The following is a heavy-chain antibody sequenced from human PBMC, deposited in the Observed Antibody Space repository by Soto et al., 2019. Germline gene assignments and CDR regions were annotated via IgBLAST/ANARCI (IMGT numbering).Heavy chain of an antibody. D-gene: IGHD1-26*01. CDR1: GFTFSSHP. J-gene: IGHJ3*01. Sequence: EVLLLESGGGLVQPGGSLRLSCAASGFTFSSHPMSWVRQAPGKGLEWVSAIAESGDGTAYIDSVKGRFTISRDNFKNTLYLKMDSLGAEVTAVYFCANSLGKYFLSGLPFDLWGQGPMVTVSS. CDR3: ANSLGKYFLSGLPFDL. CDR2: IAESGDGT. V-gene: IGHV3-23*01.